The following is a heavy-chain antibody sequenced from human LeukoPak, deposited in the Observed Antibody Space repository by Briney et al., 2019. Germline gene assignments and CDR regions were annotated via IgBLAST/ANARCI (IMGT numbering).Heavy chain of an antibody. D-gene: IGHD7-27*01. V-gene: IGHV3-74*01. CDR2: INSDGSST. CDR1: GFTFSSSW. CDR3: ARDYWGVDF. J-gene: IGHJ4*02. Sequence: PGGSLRLSCAASGFTFSSSWMHWVRQAQGKGLVWVSSINSDGSSTRYADSVRGRFTISRDNAKNTLSLQMNSLRAEDTAVYYCARDYWGVDFWGQGTLVTVSS.